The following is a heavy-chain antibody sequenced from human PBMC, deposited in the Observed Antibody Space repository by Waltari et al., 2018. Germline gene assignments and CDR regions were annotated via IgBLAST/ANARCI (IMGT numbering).Heavy chain of an antibody. Sequence: QVQLQQWGAGLLKPSETLSLTCAVYGGSFSGYYWSWIRRPPGMGLEWIGEINHSGSTNDCPSLKSRVTISVDTSKNQVSLKLSSVTAADTAVYYCARAGSSSWLDYWGQGTLVTVSS. CDR2: INHSGST. J-gene: IGHJ4*02. CDR1: GGSFSGYY. V-gene: IGHV4-34*01. CDR3: ARAGSSSWLDY. D-gene: IGHD6-13*01.